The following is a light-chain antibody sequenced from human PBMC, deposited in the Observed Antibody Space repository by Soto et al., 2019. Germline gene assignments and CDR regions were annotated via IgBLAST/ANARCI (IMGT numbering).Light chain of an antibody. CDR1: SSNIGNNY. Sequence: QSVLTQPPSVSAAPGQKVTISCSGSSSNIGNNYVSWYQQFPGTAPKLLIHDNNKRPSGIPDRFSGSKSGTSATLGITGLQTGDEADYYCGTWDSSLSAGVFGGGTKVTVL. J-gene: IGLJ2*01. CDR3: GTWDSSLSAGV. CDR2: DNN. V-gene: IGLV1-51*01.